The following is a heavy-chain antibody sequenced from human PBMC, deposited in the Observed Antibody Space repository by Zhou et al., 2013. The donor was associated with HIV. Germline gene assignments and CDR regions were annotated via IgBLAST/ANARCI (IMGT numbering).Heavy chain of an antibody. CDR1: GYTFTSYG. J-gene: IGHJ6*04. V-gene: IGHV1-18*04. D-gene: IGHD4-4*01. Sequence: QVQLVQSAAELKKPGASVKVSCKTSGYTFTSYGITWVRQAPGHGLEWLGWVSPYSHDTHYAQNLQDRVTLTTDKSTTTAYMELRSLRSEDTAVYYCAIPTPTYSYYYFMAVWGKGTTVTVSS. CDR3: AIPTPTYSYYYFMAV. CDR2: VSPYSHDT.